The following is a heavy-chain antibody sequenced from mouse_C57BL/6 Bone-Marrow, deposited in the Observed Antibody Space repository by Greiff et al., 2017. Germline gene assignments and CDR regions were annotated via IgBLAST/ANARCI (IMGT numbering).Heavy chain of an antibody. Sequence: QVPLQQSGPELVKPGASVKISCKASGYAFSSSWMNWVKQRPGTGLEWIGRIYPGDGDTTYNGKFKGKATLTADKSSSTAYMQLSSLTSEDSAVYFCARYFNYYGSSLDYWGQGTTLTVSS. D-gene: IGHD1-1*01. V-gene: IGHV1-82*01. CDR3: ARYFNYYGSSLDY. CDR1: GYAFSSSW. CDR2: IYPGDGDT. J-gene: IGHJ2*01.